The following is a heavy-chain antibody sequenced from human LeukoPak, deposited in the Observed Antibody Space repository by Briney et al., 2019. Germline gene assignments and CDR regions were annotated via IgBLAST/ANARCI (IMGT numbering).Heavy chain of an antibody. Sequence: PSETLSLTCTVSGGSISSYYWSWIRQPPGKGLEWIGHIYYSGSTNYNPSLKSRVTISVDTSKNQFSLKLSSVTAADTAVYYCARVLNDYYDSSGYYLDYWGQGTLVTVSS. J-gene: IGHJ4*02. D-gene: IGHD3-22*01. CDR3: ARVLNDYYDSSGYYLDY. CDR2: IYYSGST. CDR1: GGSISSYY. V-gene: IGHV4-59*12.